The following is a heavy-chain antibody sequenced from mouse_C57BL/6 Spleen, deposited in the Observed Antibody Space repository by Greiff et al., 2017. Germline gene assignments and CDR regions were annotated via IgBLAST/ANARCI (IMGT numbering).Heavy chain of an antibody. V-gene: IGHV7-3*01. CDR3: ASTYDGYFNFDY. Sequence: EVQLVESGGGLVQPGGSLSLSCAASGFTFTDYYMSWVRQPPGKALEWLGFIRNKANGYTTEYSASVKGRFTISRDNSQSILYLQMNALRAEDSATYYGASTYDGYFNFDYWGQGTTLTVSS. J-gene: IGHJ2*01. CDR2: IRNKANGYTT. CDR1: GFTFTDYY. D-gene: IGHD2-3*01.